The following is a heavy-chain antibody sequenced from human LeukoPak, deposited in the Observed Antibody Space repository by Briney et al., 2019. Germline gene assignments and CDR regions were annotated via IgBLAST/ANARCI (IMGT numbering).Heavy chain of an antibody. Sequence: ASVKVSCKASGYTFTNYPMILVRQDPGQGLECMGWINTNTGNPTYAQGFTGRFLFSLDTSVGTTYLQIISLKTEDTAVYYCARGGYSRGQGSPFDYWGQGTLVTVSS. CDR2: INTNTGNP. J-gene: IGHJ4*02. D-gene: IGHD6-19*01. CDR3: ARGGYSRGQGSPFDY. V-gene: IGHV7-4-1*02. CDR1: GYTFTNYP.